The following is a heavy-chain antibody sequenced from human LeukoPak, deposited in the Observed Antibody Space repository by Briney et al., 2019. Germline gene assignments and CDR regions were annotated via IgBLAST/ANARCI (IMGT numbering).Heavy chain of an antibody. CDR1: GYTFTGYY. Sequence: ASVKVSCKASGYTFTGYYMRWVRQAPGQGLEWMGWINPNSGGTNYAQKFQGRVTMTRDTSISTAYMELSRLRSDDTAVYYCARERSSSWYRNWFDPWGQGTLATVSS. CDR3: ARERSSSWYRNWFDP. V-gene: IGHV1-2*02. D-gene: IGHD6-13*01. CDR2: INPNSGGT. J-gene: IGHJ5*02.